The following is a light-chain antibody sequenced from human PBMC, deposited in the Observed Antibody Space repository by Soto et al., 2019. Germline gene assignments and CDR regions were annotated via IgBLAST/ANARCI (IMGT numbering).Light chain of an antibody. CDR2: DAY. CDR3: QQRHMWPIT. CDR1: QSFRGL. J-gene: IGKJ5*01. V-gene: IGKV3-11*01. Sequence: EVVLTQSPVTLSLSPGERATLSCRASQSFRGLLAWYQQKPGQAPRLLIYDAYNRATGIPPRFSGSGSGTDFTLTISSLEPEDSAVYYCQQRHMWPITFVQWTRLEIK.